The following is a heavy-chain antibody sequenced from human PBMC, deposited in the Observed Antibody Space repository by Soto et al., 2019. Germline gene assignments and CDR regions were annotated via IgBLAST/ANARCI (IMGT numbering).Heavy chain of an antibody. D-gene: IGHD2-2*01. V-gene: IGHV4-61*01. CDR1: GESVKSGSYY. CDR2: IHYSGNT. J-gene: IGHJ5*02. CDR3: ATHATWSPGRFDP. Sequence: PSETLSLTCTVSGESVKSGSYYWNWIRQPPGKGLEWIGYIHYSGNTRYNPSLKSRVAKSLDTSKNQFSLKLTSVTAADTAVYYCATHATWSPGRFDPWGQGTLVTVSS.